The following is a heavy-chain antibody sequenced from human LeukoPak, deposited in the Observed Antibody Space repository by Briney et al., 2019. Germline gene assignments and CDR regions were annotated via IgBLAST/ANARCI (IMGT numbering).Heavy chain of an antibody. Sequence: SETLSLTCTVSDDSITIYYWSWIRQPPGKGLEWIGYIDHTGITNYNPSLNSRVTISRDTSKNQFSLKLSSVTAADTAVYYCARAYGSGSYLRYYYYYMDVWGKGTTVTVSS. CDR1: DDSITIYY. D-gene: IGHD3-10*01. J-gene: IGHJ6*03. CDR3: ARAYGSGSYLRYYYYYMDV. V-gene: IGHV4-59*08. CDR2: IDHTGIT.